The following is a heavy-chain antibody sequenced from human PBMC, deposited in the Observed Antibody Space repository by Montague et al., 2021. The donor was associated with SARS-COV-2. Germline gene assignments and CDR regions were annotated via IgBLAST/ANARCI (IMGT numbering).Heavy chain of an antibody. CDR3: ASPTYYHDSSGSDALDI. CDR1: GGSISSSNYY. CDR2: IYYSGST. J-gene: IGHJ3*02. D-gene: IGHD3-22*01. V-gene: IGHV4-39*01. Sequence: SETLSLTCTVSGGSISSSNYYWGWIRQPPGKGLEWIGSIYYSGSTYYNPSLKSRVTISVDTSKNQFSLKLSSVTAADTAVYYCASPTYYHDSSGSDALDIWGQGTTVTVSS.